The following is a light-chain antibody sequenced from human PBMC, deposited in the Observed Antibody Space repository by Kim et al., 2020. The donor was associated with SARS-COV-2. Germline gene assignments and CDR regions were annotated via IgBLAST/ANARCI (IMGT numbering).Light chain of an antibody. CDR1: QSVSSN. J-gene: IGKJ2*01. CDR2: GAS. Sequence: SPGERATLSCRASQSVSSNLAWYQQKPGQAPRLLIYGASTRATGIPARFSGSGSGTEFTLTISSLQSEDFAVYYCQQYNNWPPMYTFGQGTKLE. V-gene: IGKV3-15*01. CDR3: QQYNNWPPMYT.